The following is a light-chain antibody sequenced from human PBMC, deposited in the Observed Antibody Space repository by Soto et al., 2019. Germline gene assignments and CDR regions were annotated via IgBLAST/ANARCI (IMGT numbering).Light chain of an antibody. Sequence: DIQMTQSPSSLSASLGDRVTITCRASQSISSYLNWYQQKPGKAPKLLIYAASSLQSGVPSRFSGSGSGTDFTLTISSLESEDFAVYFCQQYGDRPRTFGQGTKVDI. CDR1: QSISSY. CDR3: QQYGDRPRT. CDR2: AAS. V-gene: IGKV1-39*01. J-gene: IGKJ1*01.